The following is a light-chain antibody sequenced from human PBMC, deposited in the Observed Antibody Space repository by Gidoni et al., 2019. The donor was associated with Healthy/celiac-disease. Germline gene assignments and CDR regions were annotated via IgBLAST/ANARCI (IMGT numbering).Light chain of an antibody. CDR1: QSVSSSY. Sequence: EVVLPQSPGTLSLSPGERATLSCRASQSVSSSYLAWYQQKPGQAPMLLIYGASSRATGIPDRFSGSGSGTDFTLTISRLEPEDFAVYYCQQYGSSPKLTFGGGTKVEIK. CDR2: GAS. J-gene: IGKJ4*01. CDR3: QQYGSSPKLT. V-gene: IGKV3-20*01.